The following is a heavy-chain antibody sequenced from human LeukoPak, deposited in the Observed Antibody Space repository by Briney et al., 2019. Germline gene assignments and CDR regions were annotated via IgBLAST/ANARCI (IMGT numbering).Heavy chain of an antibody. D-gene: IGHD3-16*01. J-gene: IGHJ4*02. CDR1: GGSISSYY. CDR3: ARLSAVWGLFDY. CDR2: IYTSGST. Sequence: PSETLSLTCTVSGGSISSYYWSWIRQPPGKGLEWIGYIYTSGSTNYNPSLKSRVTISVDTSKNQFSLKLSSVTAADTAVYYCARLSAVWGLFDYWGQGTLVTVSS. V-gene: IGHV4-4*09.